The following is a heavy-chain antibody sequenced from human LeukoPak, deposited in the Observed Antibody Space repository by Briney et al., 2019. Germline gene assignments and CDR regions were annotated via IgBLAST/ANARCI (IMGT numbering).Heavy chain of an antibody. CDR3: ARVVDILTGHDTALDY. J-gene: IGHJ4*02. CDR1: GGTFSSYA. D-gene: IGHD3-9*01. Sequence: ASVKVSCKASGGTFSSYAISWVRQAPGQGLGWMGWINPNTGGTNFAQNFQGRVTMTTVTSISTAYMEPSRLRSDDTAVYYCARVVDILTGHDTALDYWGQGTLVTVSS. CDR2: INPNTGGT. V-gene: IGHV1-2*02.